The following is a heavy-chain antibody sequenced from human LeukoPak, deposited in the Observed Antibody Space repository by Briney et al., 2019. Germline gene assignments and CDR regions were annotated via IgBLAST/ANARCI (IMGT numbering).Heavy chain of an antibody. V-gene: IGHV1-69*01. J-gene: IGHJ5*02. CDR1: GGTFSSYA. D-gene: IGHD3-22*01. CDR2: IIPIFGTA. Sequence: SVKVSCKASGGTFSSYAISWVRQAPGQGLEWMGGIIPIFGTANYAQKFQGRVTITADESTSTAYMGLSSLRSEDTAVYYCARGSPYSSGYYQTFDPWGQGTQVTVSS. CDR3: ARGSPYSSGYYQTFDP.